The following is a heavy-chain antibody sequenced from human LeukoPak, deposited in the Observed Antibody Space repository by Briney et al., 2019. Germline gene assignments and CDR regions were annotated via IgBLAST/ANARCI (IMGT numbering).Heavy chain of an antibody. CDR2: IIPIFGTA. J-gene: IGHJ4*02. D-gene: IGHD2-15*01. CDR1: GYTFTTYY. V-gene: IGHV1-69*13. Sequence: SVKVSCKASGYTFTTYYIHWVRQAPGQGLEWMGGIIPIFGTANYAQKFQGRVTITADESTSTAYMELSSLRSEDTAVYYCARVDGSPDYWGQGTLVTVSS. CDR3: ARVDGSPDY.